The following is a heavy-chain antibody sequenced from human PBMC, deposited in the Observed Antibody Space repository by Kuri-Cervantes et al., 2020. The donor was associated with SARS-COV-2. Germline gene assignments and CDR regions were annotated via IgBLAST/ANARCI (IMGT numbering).Heavy chain of an antibody. D-gene: IGHD5-18*01. J-gene: IGHJ4*02. V-gene: IGHV3-33*06. CDR3: AKDYVSTYSYGYDY. CDR1: GFTFSSYG. CDR2: IWYDGSNK. Sequence: GESLKISCAASGFTFSSYGMHWVRQAPGKGLEWVAVIWYDGSNKYYADSVKGRFTISRDNSKNTLYLQMNSLRAEDTAVYYCAKDYVSTYSYGYDYWGQGTLVTVSS.